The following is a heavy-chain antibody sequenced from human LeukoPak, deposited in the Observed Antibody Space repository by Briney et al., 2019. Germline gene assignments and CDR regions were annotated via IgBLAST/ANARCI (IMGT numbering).Heavy chain of an antibody. D-gene: IGHD2-8*02. CDR2: IDTNTGAT. CDR3: ASEAFCAGGSCNVQRVAS. Sequence: ASVTVSFTASGYTFTAYYIHLVRQAPGQGLEWMGGIDTNTGATKYAQKVQGRVTITRDTSTGTAYMELSSLISGDTALYYCASEAFCAGGSCNVQRVASWGPGTLVTVSS. CDR1: GYTFTAYY. J-gene: IGHJ4*02. V-gene: IGHV1-2*02.